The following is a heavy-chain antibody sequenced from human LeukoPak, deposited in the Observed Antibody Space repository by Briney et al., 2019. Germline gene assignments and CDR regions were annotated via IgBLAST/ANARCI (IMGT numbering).Heavy chain of an antibody. CDR1: GFTFSSYA. Sequence: GRSLRLSCAASGFTFSSYAMHWVRQAPGKGLEWVAVISYDGSNKYYADSVKGRFTISRDNSKNTLYLQMNSLRAEDTAVYYCARGALTAMVRGGPFDYWGQGTLVTVSS. V-gene: IGHV3-30-3*01. J-gene: IGHJ4*02. CDR3: ARGALTAMVRGGPFDY. CDR2: ISYDGSNK. D-gene: IGHD3-10*01.